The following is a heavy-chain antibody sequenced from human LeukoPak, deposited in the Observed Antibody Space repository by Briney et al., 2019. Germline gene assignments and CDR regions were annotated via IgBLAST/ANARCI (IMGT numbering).Heavy chain of an antibody. CDR1: GYTFTGYY. D-gene: IGHD3-16*01. J-gene: IGHJ5*02. CDR3: AAYFMITFGGVIT. V-gene: IGHV1-2*06. Sequence: ASVKVSCKASGYTFTGYYMHWVRQAPGQGLEWMGRINPNSGGTNYAQKFQGRVTMTRDTSISTAYMELSRLRSDDTAVYYCAAYFMITFGGVITWGQGTLATVSS. CDR2: INPNSGGT.